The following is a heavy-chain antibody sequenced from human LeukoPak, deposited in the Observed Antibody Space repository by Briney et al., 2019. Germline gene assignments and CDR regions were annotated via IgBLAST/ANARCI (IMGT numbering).Heavy chain of an antibody. Sequence: SETLSLTCTVSGGSVSSGSYYWSWIRQPPGKGLEWIGYIYDSGSTHYNPSLKSRVTISVDRSENQFSLKLSSVTAADTAVYYCARYGGSGTYYFDYWGQGTLVTVSS. J-gene: IGHJ4*02. CDR2: IYDSGST. CDR3: ARYGGSGTYYFDY. V-gene: IGHV4-30-2*01. CDR1: GGSVSSGSYY. D-gene: IGHD3-10*01.